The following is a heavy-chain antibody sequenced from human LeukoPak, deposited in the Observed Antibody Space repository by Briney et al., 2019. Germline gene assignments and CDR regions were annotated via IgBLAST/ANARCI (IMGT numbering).Heavy chain of an antibody. CDR2: MNPNSGNA. J-gene: IGHJ4*02. D-gene: IGHD2-15*01. V-gene: IGHV1-8*01. Sequence: GASVKVSCTASGYTFTSYDINWVRQSTGQGLEWLGWMNPNSGNAGYAQKFQGRVTMTRNTSISTAYMELSSLRSEDTAVYYCARRGRRGGSDYWGQGTLVTVSS. CDR1: GYTFTSYD. CDR3: ARRGRRGGSDY.